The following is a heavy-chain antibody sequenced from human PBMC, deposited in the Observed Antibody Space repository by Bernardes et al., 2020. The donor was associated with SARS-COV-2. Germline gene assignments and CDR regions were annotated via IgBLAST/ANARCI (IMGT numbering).Heavy chain of an antibody. CDR1: GFTFSSYW. D-gene: IGHD3-3*01. Sequence: GGSLRLSCAASGFTFSSYWMHWVRQAPGKGLVWVSRINSDGSSTSYADSVKGRFTISRDNAKNTLYLQMNSLRAEDTAVYYCARGRGDYDFWSGYYTLWGEGTLVTVSS. V-gene: IGHV3-74*01. J-gene: IGHJ4*02. CDR3: ARGRGDYDFWSGYYTL. CDR2: INSDGSST.